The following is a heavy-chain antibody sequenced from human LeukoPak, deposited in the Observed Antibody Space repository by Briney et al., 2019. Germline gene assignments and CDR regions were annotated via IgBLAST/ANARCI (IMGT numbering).Heavy chain of an antibody. V-gene: IGHV4-31*01. CDR1: GGSISSSAYH. Sequence: SETLSLTCSVSGGSISSSAYHCSWFRQHPCKALPCLAYISFLVRISYSPSLKSLVSISLATSNMQFSLNLSSLTAADPAVYYCASREFRHGLQVDYWGQGTLVAVSS. CDR3: ASREFRHGLQVDY. D-gene: IGHD3/OR15-3a*01. J-gene: IGHJ4*02. CDR2: ISFLVRI.